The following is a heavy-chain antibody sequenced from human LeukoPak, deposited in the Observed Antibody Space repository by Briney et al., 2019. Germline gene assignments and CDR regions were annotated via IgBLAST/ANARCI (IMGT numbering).Heavy chain of an antibody. Sequence: ASVKVSCKASGYSFTNYFFHWVRQAPGQGLEWMGVINPGIGSTSYAQKYRDRVTVTRDMSTSTVYMELSGLRSEDTAVYYCARDLSSSWDYWGQGTLVTVSS. D-gene: IGHD6-13*01. CDR3: ARDLSSSWDY. J-gene: IGHJ4*02. CDR1: GYSFTNYF. V-gene: IGHV1-46*01. CDR2: INPGIGST.